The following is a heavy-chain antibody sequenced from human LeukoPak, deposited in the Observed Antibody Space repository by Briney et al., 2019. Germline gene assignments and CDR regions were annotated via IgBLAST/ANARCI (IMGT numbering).Heavy chain of an antibody. Sequence: PGGSLRLSCAASGFTFSSYAMSWVRQAPGKGLEWVSAISGSGGSTYYADCVKGRFTISRDNSKNTLYLQMNSLRAEDTAVYYCAKARGYSGYDPGDYWGQGTLVTVSS. D-gene: IGHD5-12*01. CDR2: ISGSGGST. CDR3: AKARGYSGYDPGDY. V-gene: IGHV3-23*01. CDR1: GFTFSSYA. J-gene: IGHJ4*02.